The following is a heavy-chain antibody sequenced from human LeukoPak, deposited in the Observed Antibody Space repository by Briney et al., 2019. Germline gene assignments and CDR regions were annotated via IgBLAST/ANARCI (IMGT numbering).Heavy chain of an antibody. Sequence: SETLSLTCTVSGGSINSYYWNWIRQPPGRELEWIGHIHYSGSTTYSPSLKSRVTISLDTSKNQFSLKLSSVTAADTAVYYCARRWGINSSPHFDYWGQGTLVTVSS. CDR2: IHYSGST. V-gene: IGHV4-59*08. D-gene: IGHD3-16*01. CDR1: GGSINSYY. J-gene: IGHJ4*02. CDR3: ARRWGINSSPHFDY.